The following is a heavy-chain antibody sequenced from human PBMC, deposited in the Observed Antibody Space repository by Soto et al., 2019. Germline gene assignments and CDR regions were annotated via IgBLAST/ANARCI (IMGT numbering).Heavy chain of an antibody. CDR1: GFTFSSYG. Sequence: PVGSLRLSCAASGFTFSSYGMHWVRQAPGKGLEWVAVISYDGSNKYYADSVKGRFTISRDNSKNTLYLQMNSLRAEDTAVYYCAKDRGAFDIWGQGTMVTVSS. CDR3: AKDRGAFDI. CDR2: ISYDGSNK. J-gene: IGHJ3*02. V-gene: IGHV3-30*18.